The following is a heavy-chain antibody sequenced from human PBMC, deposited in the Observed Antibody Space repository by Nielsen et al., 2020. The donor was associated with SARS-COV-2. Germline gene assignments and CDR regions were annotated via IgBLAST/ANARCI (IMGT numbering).Heavy chain of an antibody. CDR1: GGSISGTNHY. J-gene: IGHJ5*02. CDR3: ARDSTAAIGGAWFDP. CDR2: IYYSGST. V-gene: IGHV4-39*02. D-gene: IGHD2-2*02. Sequence: SETLSLTCTVSGGSISGTNHYWVWIRQSPGMGLVWIGHIYYSGSTYYNPSLKSRVTISVDTSENHFSLKLSSVTAADTAVYYCARDSTAAIGGAWFDPWGQGTLVTVSS.